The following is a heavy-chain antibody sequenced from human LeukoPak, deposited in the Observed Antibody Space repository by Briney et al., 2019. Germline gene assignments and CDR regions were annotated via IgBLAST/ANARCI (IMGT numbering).Heavy chain of an antibody. CDR2: ISAYNGNT. J-gene: IGHJ4*02. D-gene: IGHD6-13*01. CDR1: GYTFTSYG. Sequence: ASVKVSCKASGYTFTSYGISWVRQAPGQGLEWMGWISAYNGNTNYAQKLQGRVTMTTDTSTSTAYMELRSLRSDDTAVYYCARDRGWEQQLVRPFDYWGQGTLVTVSS. V-gene: IGHV1-18*01. CDR3: ARDRGWEQQLVRPFDY.